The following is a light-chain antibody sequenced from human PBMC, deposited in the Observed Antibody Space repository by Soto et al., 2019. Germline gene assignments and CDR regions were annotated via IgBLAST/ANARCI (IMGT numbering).Light chain of an antibody. J-gene: IGKJ1*01. CDR3: LQRSDWRT. Sequence: ESVLTQSPCTLSFSPGERATLSCMARRSVSSNYLAWYQQKPGQAPRLLIYGASSRATGIPDRFSGSGSGTDFTLTISRLEPEDFAVYYCLQRSDWRTFGRGTKVDI. CDR1: RSVSSNY. CDR2: GAS. V-gene: IGKV3D-20*02.